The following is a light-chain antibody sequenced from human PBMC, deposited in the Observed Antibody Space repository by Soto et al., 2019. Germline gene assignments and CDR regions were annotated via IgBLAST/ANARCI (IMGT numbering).Light chain of an antibody. CDR2: GAS. J-gene: IGKJ1*01. CDR3: HQYNKGYVT. V-gene: IGKV3-15*01. CDR1: RSVSSS. Sequence: PGERAALSCSPGRSVSSSWASCQQKHAQAARMLIYGASSSATGIPATFSGSGSATKYTPIIISLLPEDFATSHCHQYNKGYVTFGQGTKVDIK.